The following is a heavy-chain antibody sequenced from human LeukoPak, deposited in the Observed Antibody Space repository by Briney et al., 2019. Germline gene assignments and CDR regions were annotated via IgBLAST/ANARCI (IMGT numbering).Heavy chain of an antibody. V-gene: IGHV3-72*01. CDR3: VRTRGEETNESDY. Sequence: PGGSLRLSCAASGFTFSDHYMDWGRQAPGKGLEWVGRTRNKANSYTTEYAASVKGRFTISRDDSKNSLYLQMNSLKTEDTAVYYCVRTRGEETNESDYWGQGTLVTVSS. CDR1: GFTFSDHY. J-gene: IGHJ4*02. CDR2: TRNKANSYTT. D-gene: IGHD1-1*01.